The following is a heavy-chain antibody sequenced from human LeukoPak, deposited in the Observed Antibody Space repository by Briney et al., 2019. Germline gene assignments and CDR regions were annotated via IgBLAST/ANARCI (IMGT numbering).Heavy chain of an antibody. CDR1: GFTFNSYS. V-gene: IGHV3-48*04. J-gene: IGHJ4*02. CDR2: ISSSSSTI. D-gene: IGHD3-10*01. Sequence: GGSLRLSCADSGFTFNSYSMNWVRQAPGKGLEWVSYISSSSSTIYYADSVKGRFTISRDNAKNSLYLQMNSLRAEDTAVYYCARDPSLTMVRGVIIKNPIPIDYWGQGTLVTVSS. CDR3: ARDPSLTMVRGVIIKNPIPIDY.